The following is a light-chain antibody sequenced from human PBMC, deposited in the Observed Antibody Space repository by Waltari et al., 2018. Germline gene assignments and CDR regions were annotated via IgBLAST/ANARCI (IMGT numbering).Light chain of an antibody. CDR2: AAS. CDR1: QSISSY. Sequence: DIQMTQSPTSLSASVGDRVTITCRASQSISSYLNWYQQKPVKAPKVLIYAASSLQSGVPSRFSGSGSGTDFTLTISSLQPEDFATYYCQQSYSIPRTFGPGTKVDIK. V-gene: IGKV1-39*01. J-gene: IGKJ3*01. CDR3: QQSYSIPRT.